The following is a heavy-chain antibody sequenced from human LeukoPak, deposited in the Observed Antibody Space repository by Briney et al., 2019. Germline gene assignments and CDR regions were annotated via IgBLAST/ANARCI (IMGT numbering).Heavy chain of an antibody. V-gene: IGHV5-51*01. CDR1: GYSFSSYW. J-gene: IGHJ3*02. D-gene: IGHD2-2*01. Sequence: GESLQISCQGSGYSFSSYWIGWVRQMSGKSLEWMGNIYPGDSDTRYSPSFQGQVTISVDKSISTAYLQWSSLKASDTAMYYCARRPSQYCSSTSCHAFDIWGQGTMVTVSS. CDR3: ARRPSQYCSSTSCHAFDI. CDR2: IYPGDSDT.